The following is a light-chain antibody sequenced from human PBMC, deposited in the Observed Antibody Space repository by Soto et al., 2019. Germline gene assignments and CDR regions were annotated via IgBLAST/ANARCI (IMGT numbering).Light chain of an antibody. J-gene: IGKJ1*01. CDR2: AAS. V-gene: IGKV1-39*01. Sequence: DIQMTQSPSSLSAFAGDRVTITCRASQNINNYLSWYQQMPGKAPKLLIHAASNLQSGVPSKFSGSGSGTIFTLIISSLQPDDSATYYCQQCYSNPWTFGQGTRVE. CDR3: QQCYSNPWT. CDR1: QNINNY.